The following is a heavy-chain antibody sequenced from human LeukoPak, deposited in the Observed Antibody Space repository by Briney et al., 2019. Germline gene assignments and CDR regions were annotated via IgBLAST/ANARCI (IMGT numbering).Heavy chain of an antibody. CDR3: ARVWGDAFDI. Sequence: MSSDTLSLTCALSGGSISSVGYSWSWIRQPPGKGLEWIGYIYYSGSTNYNPSLMSRVTISVDTSKNQFSLKLSSVTAADTAVYYCARVWGDAFDIWGQGTMVTVSS. CDR2: IYYSGST. J-gene: IGHJ3*02. CDR1: GGSISSVGYS. D-gene: IGHD3-16*01. V-gene: IGHV4-61*08.